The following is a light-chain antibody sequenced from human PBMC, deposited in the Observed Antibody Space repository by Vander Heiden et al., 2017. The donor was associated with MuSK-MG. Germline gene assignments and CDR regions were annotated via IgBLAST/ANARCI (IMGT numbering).Light chain of an antibody. CDR1: QNIRNY. J-gene: IGKJ1*01. CDR3: HQSDTMPRT. Sequence: DIQMTQSPSSLSASVTDRVTITCRSSQNIRNYLNWYQQKLGKAPRLLISTASTLHSGVPSRSRGRGPGTDFTLSINVLIFEDFATYYCHQSDTMPRTFGQGTKVEI. CDR2: TAS. V-gene: IGKV1-39*01.